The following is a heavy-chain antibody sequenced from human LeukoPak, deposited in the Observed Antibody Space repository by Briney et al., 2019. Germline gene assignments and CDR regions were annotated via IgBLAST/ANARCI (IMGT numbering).Heavy chain of an antibody. J-gene: IGHJ4*02. V-gene: IGHV3-23*01. CDR1: GFTFSSYA. D-gene: IGHD2-15*01. CDR2: INGGGGST. Sequence: GGSLRLSCAASGFTFSSYAVSWVRQAPGKRPEWVSGINGGGGSTFYAESVKGRFTISRDNSKNTLYLQMSTLRVEDSAVYYCVKDGRRSPPCWGQGTRVTVSS. CDR3: VKDGRRSPPC.